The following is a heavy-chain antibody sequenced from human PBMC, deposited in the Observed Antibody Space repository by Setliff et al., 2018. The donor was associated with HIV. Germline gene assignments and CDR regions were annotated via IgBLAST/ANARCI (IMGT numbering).Heavy chain of an antibody. D-gene: IGHD5-12*01. J-gene: IGHJ4*02. V-gene: IGHV4-34*01. Sequence: SETLSLTCAVYGVPFSGYYWNWIRQPPGKGLEWIGEINHSGSINYNPSLKSRVTISVDTSKNQFFLKLSSVTAADTAVYYCAIDVVGGWLRPMPDFWGPGTLVTVSS. CDR3: AIDVVGGWLRPMPDF. CDR2: INHSGSI. CDR1: GVPFSGYY.